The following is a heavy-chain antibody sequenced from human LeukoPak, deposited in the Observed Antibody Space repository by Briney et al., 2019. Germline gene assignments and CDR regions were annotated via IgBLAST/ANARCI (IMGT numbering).Heavy chain of an antibody. CDR3: ARLHSSRWYYMDV. CDR1: GYSFTSYC. J-gene: IGHJ6*03. V-gene: IGHV5-51*01. Sequence: GESLKISCKGSGYSFTSYCIGWVRQMPGKGLQWMGIIHPGDSDTRYSPSFQGQVTISVDKSISTAYLQWNSLKASDTAMYYCARLHSSRWYYMDVWGKGTTVTISS. CDR2: IHPGDSDT. D-gene: IGHD6-13*01.